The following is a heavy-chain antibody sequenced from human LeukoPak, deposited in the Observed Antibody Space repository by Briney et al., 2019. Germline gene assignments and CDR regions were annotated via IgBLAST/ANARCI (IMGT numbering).Heavy chain of an antibody. CDR1: GFTFSNAW. J-gene: IGHJ4*02. V-gene: IGHV3-15*01. D-gene: IGHD1-1*01. Sequence: GGSLRLSCAASGFTFSNAWMSWVRQAPGKGLEWVGRIKSKTDGGTTDYAAPVKGRFTISRDDSKNTLYLQMNSLKTEDAAVHYCTTSGNGDYVDYWGQGTLVTVSS. CDR3: TTSGNGDYVDY. CDR2: IKSKTDGGTT.